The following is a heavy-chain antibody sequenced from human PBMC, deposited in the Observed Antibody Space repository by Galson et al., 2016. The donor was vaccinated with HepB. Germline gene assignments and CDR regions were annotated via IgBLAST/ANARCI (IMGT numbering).Heavy chain of an antibody. CDR3: AKDLRDGTYYLDY. V-gene: IGHV3-23*01. D-gene: IGHD5-24*01. CDR1: GFSFSTCA. CDR2: ISGSGAAT. J-gene: IGHJ4*02. Sequence: SLRLSCAASGFSFSTCAMTWVRQAPGKGLEWVAAISGSGAATYYADSVQGRFSISRDNAKNTLDLQMSSLRVDDTAVYFCAKDLRDGTYYLDYWGQGTLGTVTA.